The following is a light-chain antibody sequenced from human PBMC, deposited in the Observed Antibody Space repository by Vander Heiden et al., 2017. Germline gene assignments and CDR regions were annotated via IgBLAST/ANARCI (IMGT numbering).Light chain of an antibody. J-gene: IGLJ2*01. CDR1: TSDVGGYNY. Sequence: HSALTQPSSVSGSPVPSLTISCPGTTSDVGGYNYVSWYQQHPGRAPKLVIYEVSHRPSGVSDRFSGSKSGYTASLTISGLQAEDEADYYCSSYSSTSTSVVFGGGTTLSVL. CDR2: EVS. V-gene: IGLV2-14*01. CDR3: SSYSSTSTSVV.